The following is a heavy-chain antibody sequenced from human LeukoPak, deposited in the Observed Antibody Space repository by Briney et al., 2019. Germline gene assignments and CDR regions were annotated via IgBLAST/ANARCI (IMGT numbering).Heavy chain of an antibody. J-gene: IGHJ4*02. D-gene: IGHD3-9*01. CDR2: ISSSSSTI. Sequence: GGSLRLSCAASGFTFSSYSMNWVRQTPGKGLEWVSYISSSSSTIYYADSVKGRFTIFRDNAKNSLYLQMNSLRDEDTAVYYCARVRPYYDILTGYLDYWGQGTLVTVSS. CDR3: ARVRPYYDILTGYLDY. V-gene: IGHV3-48*02. CDR1: GFTFSSYS.